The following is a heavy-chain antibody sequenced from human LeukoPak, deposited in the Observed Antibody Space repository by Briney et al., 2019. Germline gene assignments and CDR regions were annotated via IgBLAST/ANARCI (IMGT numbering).Heavy chain of an antibody. J-gene: IGHJ3*02. CDR1: GFTFSAYS. V-gene: IGHV3-48*02. CDR3: ARRGGGGRSDALDI. CDR2: SSTTGNTI. D-gene: IGHD2-21*01. Sequence: PGGSLRLSCAASGFTFSAYSMIWVRQAPGKGLEWVSYSSTTGNTIHYTDSVKGRFTFSRDNAKNSLFLQMNSLRDEDTAVYYCARRGGGGRSDALDIWGQGTMVTVSS.